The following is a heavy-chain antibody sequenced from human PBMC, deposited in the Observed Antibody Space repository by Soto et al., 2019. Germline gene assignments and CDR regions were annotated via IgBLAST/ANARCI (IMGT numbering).Heavy chain of an antibody. CDR1: GFSLSTSGMC. CDR2: IDWDDDK. CDR3: ARSPVYYYGSSGANYYYYGMDV. D-gene: IGHD3-22*01. V-gene: IGHV2-70*01. Sequence: SGPTLVNPTQTLTLTCTFSGFSLSTSGMCVSWIRQPPGKALEWLALIDWDDDKYYSTSLKTRLTISKDTSKNQVVLTMTNMDPVDTATYYCARSPVYYYGSSGANYYYYGMDVWGQGTTVTVSS. J-gene: IGHJ6*02.